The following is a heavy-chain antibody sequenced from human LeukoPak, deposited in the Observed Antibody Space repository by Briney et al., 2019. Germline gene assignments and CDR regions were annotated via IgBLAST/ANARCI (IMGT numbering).Heavy chain of an antibody. D-gene: IGHD1-1*01. Sequence: GASVKVSCKASGGTFSSYAISWVRQATGQGLEWMGWMNPNSGNTGYAQKFQGRVTMTRNTSISTAYMELSSLRSEDTAVYYCASPGTTGRSYSGYFDYWGQGTLVTVSS. V-gene: IGHV1-8*02. CDR1: GGTFSSYA. CDR2: MNPNSGNT. CDR3: ASPGTTGRSYSGYFDY. J-gene: IGHJ4*02.